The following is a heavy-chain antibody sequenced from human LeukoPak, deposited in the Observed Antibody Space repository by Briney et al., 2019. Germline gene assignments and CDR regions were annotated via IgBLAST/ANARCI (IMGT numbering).Heavy chain of an antibody. CDR1: GYTFTRYA. CDR2: INTDTGDP. Sequence: ASVKVSCKASGYTFTRYAMNWVRQAPGQGLEWMGWINTDTGDPTYAQGFTGRFVFSLDTSVSTAYLQITSLKAEDTAVYYCASVWGEDLYDSTRTPLGWGQGTLVTVSS. V-gene: IGHV7-4-1*02. CDR3: ASVWGEDLYDSTRTPLG. D-gene: IGHD3-22*01. J-gene: IGHJ4*02.